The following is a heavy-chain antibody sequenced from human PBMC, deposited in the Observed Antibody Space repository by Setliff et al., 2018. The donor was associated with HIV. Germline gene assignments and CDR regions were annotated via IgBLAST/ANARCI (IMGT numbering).Heavy chain of an antibody. CDR2: IDCGSI. CDR3: ASRGPDSAWSFDK. CDR1: GDSISSYY. D-gene: IGHD6-19*01. J-gene: IGHJ4*02. V-gene: IGHV4-59*05. Sequence: PSETLSLTCTVSGDSISSYYWSWIRQTAGKGLEWIGRIDCGSIYYNASVQSRLTISIDMSKNHLFLHLKSVAAADTAVYYCASRGPDSAWSFDKWGPGILVTVSS.